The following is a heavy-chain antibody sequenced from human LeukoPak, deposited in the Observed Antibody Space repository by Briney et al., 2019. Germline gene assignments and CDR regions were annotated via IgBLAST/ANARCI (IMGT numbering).Heavy chain of an antibody. V-gene: IGHV3-7*03. CDR2: IKHDGSET. J-gene: IGHJ4*02. D-gene: IGHD4-17*01. Sequence: GGSLRLSCAAAGFTFTTFWMTWLRQAPGKGPEWVANIKHDGSETDYLDSVKGRFTISRDNAKNSLYLQMNNLRAEDTAVYYCARIGRDYGDYFDSWGQGTLVTVSS. CDR1: GFTFTTFW. CDR3: ARIGRDYGDYFDS.